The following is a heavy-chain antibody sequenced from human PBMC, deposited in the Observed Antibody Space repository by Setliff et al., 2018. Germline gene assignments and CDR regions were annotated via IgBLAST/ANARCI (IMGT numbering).Heavy chain of an antibody. V-gene: IGHV1-46*03. Sequence: GASVKVSCKASGYTFIYYYIHWVRQAPGQGLEWMGLINPSGGGTIYARKFQGRVTMARETSTSTVYMELSGLRSEDTAVYYSARAYLAGSGWDKANALDIWGQGTMVTVSS. D-gene: IGHD6-19*01. CDR1: GYTFIYYY. J-gene: IGHJ3*02. CDR2: INPSGGGT. CDR3: ARAYLAGSGWDKANALDI.